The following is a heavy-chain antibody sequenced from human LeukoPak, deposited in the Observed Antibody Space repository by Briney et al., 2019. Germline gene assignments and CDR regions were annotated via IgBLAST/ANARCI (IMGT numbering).Heavy chain of an antibody. J-gene: IGHJ4*02. V-gene: IGHV3-23*01. CDR1: GFTFSSYA. D-gene: IGHD3-10*01. CDR3: AKRASGSGTSLYYFDY. Sequence: GGSLRLSCAASGFTFSSYAMSWVRQAPEKGLEWVSTISGSGGGTYYADSVKGRFTISRDNSKNTLYLQMNSLRAEDTAVYYCAKRASGSGTSLYYFDYWGQGTLVTVSS. CDR2: ISGSGGGT.